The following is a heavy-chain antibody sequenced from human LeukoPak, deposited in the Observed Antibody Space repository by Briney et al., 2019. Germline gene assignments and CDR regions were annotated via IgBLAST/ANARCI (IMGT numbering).Heavy chain of an antibody. CDR3: AREGIVGATLDYYGMDV. J-gene: IGHJ6*02. Sequence: SQTLSLTCAISGDSVSSNSAAWNWIRQSPSRGLEWLGRTYYRSKRYNDYAVSLKSRITINPDTSKNQYSLQLRSVTHEDTAVYYCAREGIVGATLDYYGMDVWGQGPTVTVS. CDR1: GDSVSSNSAA. D-gene: IGHD1-26*01. CDR2: TYYRSKRYN. V-gene: IGHV6-1*01.